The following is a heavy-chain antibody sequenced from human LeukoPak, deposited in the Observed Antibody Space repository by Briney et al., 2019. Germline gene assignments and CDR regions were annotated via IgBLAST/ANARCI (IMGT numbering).Heavy chain of an antibody. CDR1: GYTFTGYY. CDR3: AREEVVGVPAAPPLPGGMDV. V-gene: IGHV1-2*02. Sequence: ASVKVSCKASGYTFTGYYMHWVRQAPGQGLEWMGWINPNSGGTNYAQKFQGRVTMTRDTSISTAYMELSRLRSDDTAVYYCAREEVVGVPAAPPLPGGMDVWGQGTTVTVSS. CDR2: INPNSGGT. J-gene: IGHJ6*02. D-gene: IGHD2-2*01.